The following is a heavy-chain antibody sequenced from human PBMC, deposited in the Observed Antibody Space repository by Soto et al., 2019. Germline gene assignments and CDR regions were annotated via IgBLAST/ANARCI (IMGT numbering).Heavy chain of an antibody. V-gene: IGHV3-23*01. CDR3: AKGVGGAGQEVVVAALTP. CDR2: ISGSGGST. Sequence: PGGSLRLSCTASGFTFSRYAMSWVRQAPGKGLEWVSAISGSGGSTYYADSVKGRFTISRDNSKNTLYLQMNSLRAEDTAVYYCAKGVGGAGQEVVVAALTPWGQGTLVTVSS. D-gene: IGHD2-15*01. J-gene: IGHJ5*02. CDR1: GFTFSRYA.